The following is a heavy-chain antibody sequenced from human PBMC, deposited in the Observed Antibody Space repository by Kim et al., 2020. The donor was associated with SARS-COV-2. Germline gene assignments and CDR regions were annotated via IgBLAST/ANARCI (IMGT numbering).Heavy chain of an antibody. J-gene: IGHJ4*02. CDR2: INPNSGGT. CDR3: ARDLRQLVGGDTATSNGY. CDR1: GYTFTGYY. Sequence: ASVKVSCKASGYTFTGYYMHWVRQAPGQGLEWMGRINPNSGGTNYAQKFQGRVTMTRDTSISTAYMELSRLRSDDTAVYYCARDLRQLVGGDTATSNGYWGQGTLVTVSS. V-gene: IGHV1-2*06. D-gene: IGHD5-18*01.